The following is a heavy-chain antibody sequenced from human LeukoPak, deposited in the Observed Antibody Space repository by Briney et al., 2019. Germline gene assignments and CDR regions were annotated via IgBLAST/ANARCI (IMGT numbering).Heavy chain of an antibody. CDR1: GGSFSGYY. D-gene: IGHD1-26*01. CDR3: ATRVRELRAFDI. CDR2: IYYSGST. J-gene: IGHJ3*02. V-gene: IGHV4-31*11. Sequence: PSETLSLTCAVYGGSFSGYYWSWIRQHPGKGLEWIRYIYYSGSTYYNPSLKSRVTISVDTSKNQFSLKLSSVTAADTAVYYCATRVRELRAFDIWGQGTMVTVSS.